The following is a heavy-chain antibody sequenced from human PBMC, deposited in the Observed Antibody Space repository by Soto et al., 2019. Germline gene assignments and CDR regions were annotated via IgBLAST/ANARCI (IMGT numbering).Heavy chain of an antibody. D-gene: IGHD3-10*01. Sequence: SETLSLTCAVYGGSFIGYYWSWIRQHPGKGLERIGEINHSGSTNYNPSLKRRITRSVYTSKNQFSLKLSSVTAADTAVYYCARALYYYGSGSYGYYYYGMDVWGQGTTVTVSS. V-gene: IGHV4-34*01. J-gene: IGHJ6*02. CDR2: INHSGST. CDR1: GGSFIGYY. CDR3: ARALYYYGSGSYGYYYYGMDV.